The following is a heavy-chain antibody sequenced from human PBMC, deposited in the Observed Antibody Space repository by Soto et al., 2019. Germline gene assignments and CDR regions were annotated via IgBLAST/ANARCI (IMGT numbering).Heavy chain of an antibody. CDR3: AKVGITGTKYFEY. CDR1: GFTFSSYG. CDR2: ITSSGGST. V-gene: IGHV3-23*01. D-gene: IGHD1-20*01. Sequence: EVQLLESGGGLVQPGGSLRLSCAASGFTFSSYGMSWVRQAPGKGLEWVSSITSSGGSTYYADSVKGRFTISRENSKNTLYLQMNSLRAEDTAVYYCAKVGITGTKYFEYWGQGTLVTVSS. J-gene: IGHJ4*02.